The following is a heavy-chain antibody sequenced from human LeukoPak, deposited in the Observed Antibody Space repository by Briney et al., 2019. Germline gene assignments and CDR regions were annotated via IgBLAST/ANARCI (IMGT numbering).Heavy chain of an antibody. CDR2: INHSGST. CDR1: GGSFRGYY. D-gene: IGHD1-26*01. J-gene: IGHJ3*02. Sequence: SETLSLTCAVYGGSFRGYYWSWIRQPPGKGLEWIGEINHSGSTNYNPSLKSRVTISVDTSKNQFSLKLSSVTAADTAVYYCARAESGGATWYGDDAFDIWGQGTMVTVSS. CDR3: ARAESGGATWYGDDAFDI. V-gene: IGHV4-34*01.